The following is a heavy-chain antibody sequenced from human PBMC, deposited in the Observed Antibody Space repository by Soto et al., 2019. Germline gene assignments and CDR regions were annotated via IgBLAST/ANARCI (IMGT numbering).Heavy chain of an antibody. V-gene: IGHV1-18*01. D-gene: IGHD2-8*01. CDR3: AKNGQPPYYYYGLDV. CDR1: GYIFSRYG. CDR2: ISGYNGDT. J-gene: IGHJ6*02. Sequence: QGQLVQSGGEVKKPGASVKVSCKASGYIFSRYGISWVRQAPGQGLEWMGWISGYNGDTNYAQKFQGRVTMTIDTSTTTAYMELRGLTSDDTAIYYCAKNGQPPYYYYGLDVWGQGTTVTVSS.